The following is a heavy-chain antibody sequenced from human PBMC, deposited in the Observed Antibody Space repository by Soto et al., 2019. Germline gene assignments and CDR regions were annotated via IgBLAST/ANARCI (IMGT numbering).Heavy chain of an antibody. Sequence: ASVKVSCKASGYTFTSSDINWVRQATGQGLEWMGWMNPNSGNTGYAQKFQGRVTMTRNTSISTAYMELSSLRSEDTAVYYCARADYDFWSGYYIRTKNWFDPWGQGTLVTVSS. CDR3: ARADYDFWSGYYIRTKNWFDP. D-gene: IGHD3-3*01. J-gene: IGHJ5*02. CDR2: MNPNSGNT. V-gene: IGHV1-8*01. CDR1: GYTFTSSD.